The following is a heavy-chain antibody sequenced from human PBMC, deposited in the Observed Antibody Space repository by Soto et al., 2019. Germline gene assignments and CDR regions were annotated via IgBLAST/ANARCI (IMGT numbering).Heavy chain of an antibody. CDR3: ARERRWEPLLY. D-gene: IGHD1-26*01. J-gene: IGHJ4*02. Sequence: GPEVKKPGASVRVSCKASGYTFANYGITWVRQTSGQGLEWLGWISGYNINTLYAQKFEGRVTLTTDKSTSTVYMELRSLKSDDTAIYFCARERRWEPLLYWGQGTLVTVSS. V-gene: IGHV1-18*01. CDR2: ISGYNINT. CDR1: GYTFANYG.